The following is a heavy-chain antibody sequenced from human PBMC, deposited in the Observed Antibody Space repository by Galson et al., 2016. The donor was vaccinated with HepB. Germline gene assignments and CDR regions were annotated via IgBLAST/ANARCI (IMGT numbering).Heavy chain of an antibody. CDR2: ISYDGGDT. CDR3: AKLDCGRDCPRDD. Sequence: SLRLSCAASGFNFSRYGMHWVRQAPGKGLEWVAVISYDGGDTHYADSVKGRFTVSRDNSKNTLFLQMNSLRVEDTAVYYCAKLDCGRDCPRDDWGQGTLVTVSS. J-gene: IGHJ4*02. CDR1: GFNFSRYG. D-gene: IGHD2-21*02. V-gene: IGHV3-30*19.